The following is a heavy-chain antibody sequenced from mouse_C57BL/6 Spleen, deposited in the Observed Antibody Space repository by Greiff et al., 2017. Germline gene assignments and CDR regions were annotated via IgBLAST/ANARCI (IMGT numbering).Heavy chain of an antibody. CDR2: IWWDDDK. CDR1: GFSLSTFGMG. CDR3: ARMPPDGYYSYWYFDV. J-gene: IGHJ1*03. V-gene: IGHV8-8*01. Sequence: QVTLKVSGPGILQPSQTLSLTCSFSGFSLSTFGMGVGWIRQPSGKGLEWLAHIWWDDDKYYNPALKSRLTISKDTSKNQVFLKIANVDTADTATYYCARMPPDGYYSYWYFDVWGTGTTVTVSS. D-gene: IGHD2-3*01.